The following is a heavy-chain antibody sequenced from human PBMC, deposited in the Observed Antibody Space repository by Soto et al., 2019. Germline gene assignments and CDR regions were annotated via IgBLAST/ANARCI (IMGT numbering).Heavy chain of an antibody. J-gene: IGHJ6*02. CDR3: ARGKGMEENYYYHGMDG. V-gene: IGHV1-3*01. CDR1: GYIFSTYS. CDR2: INGANGNT. D-gene: IGHD1-1*01. Sequence: ASLKGSCKASGYIFSTYSMHCVRPAPGQGLEWMGWINGANGNTRYSQKFKDRVSISRDTPASTGYMELSSLRSEDTAVYYCARGKGMEENYYYHGMDGWGPGTTVTVS.